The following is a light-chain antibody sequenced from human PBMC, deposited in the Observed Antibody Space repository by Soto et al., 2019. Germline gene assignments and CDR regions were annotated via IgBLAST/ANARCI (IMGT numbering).Light chain of an antibody. V-gene: IGKV3-20*01. CDR2: GAS. CDR1: QSVSCNY. J-gene: IGKJ4*01. Sequence: EIVLTQSPGTLALSPGERATLSCRASQSVSCNYLAWYQQKPGQAPRLLISGASSRATGIPDRFSGSGSGTDFTLTISRLEPEDFAVYYCQQYGGSPLVTFGGGTKVEIK. CDR3: QQYGGSPLVT.